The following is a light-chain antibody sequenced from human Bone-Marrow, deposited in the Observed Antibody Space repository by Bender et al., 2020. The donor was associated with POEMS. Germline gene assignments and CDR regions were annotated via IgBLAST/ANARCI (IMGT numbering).Light chain of an antibody. Sequence: QSVLTQPPSVSGAPGQTVTISCTGSSSNIGAEYDVHWYRQLPETAPKVLIYANDNRASGVPSRFSGSKSGTSASLAISGLRSEDEADFFCATWDDSLNGPVFGGGTKLTVL. CDR2: AND. CDR1: SSNIGAEYD. CDR3: ATWDDSLNGPV. V-gene: IGLV1-50*01. J-gene: IGLJ2*01.